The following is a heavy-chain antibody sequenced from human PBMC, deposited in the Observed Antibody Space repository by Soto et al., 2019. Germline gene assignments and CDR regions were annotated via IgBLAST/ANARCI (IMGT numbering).Heavy chain of an antibody. CDR1: GFTFSNAW. D-gene: IGHD2-2*01. Sequence: GGSLRLSCAASGFTFSNAWMSWVRQAPGKGLEWVGRIKSKTDGGTTDYTAPVKGRFTISRDDSKNTLYLQMNSLKTEDTAVYSCHPDVPGGGATDFDYWGQGTLVTVSS. V-gene: IGHV3-15*01. J-gene: IGHJ4*02. CDR2: IKSKTDGGTT. CDR3: HPDVPGGGATDFDY.